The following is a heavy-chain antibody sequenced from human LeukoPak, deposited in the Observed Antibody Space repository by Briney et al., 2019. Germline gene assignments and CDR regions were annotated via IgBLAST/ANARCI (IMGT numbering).Heavy chain of an antibody. D-gene: IGHD6-13*01. CDR2: INPNSGGT. V-gene: IGHV1-2*02. Sequence: GASVKVSCKASGYTFTGYYMHWVRQAPGQGLEWMGWINPNSGGTNYAQKFQGRVTMTRDTSISTAYMELSRLRSDDTAVYYCARYSSSWHYYFDYWGQGTLVTVSS. CDR1: GYTFTGYY. CDR3: ARYSSSWHYYFDY. J-gene: IGHJ4*02.